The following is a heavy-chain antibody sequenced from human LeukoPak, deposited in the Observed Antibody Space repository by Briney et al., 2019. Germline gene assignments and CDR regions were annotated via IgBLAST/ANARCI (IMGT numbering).Heavy chain of an antibody. CDR3: ATVGGYPNYYHYGMDV. D-gene: IGHD1-26*01. CDR2: FDPEDGET. J-gene: IGHJ6*02. V-gene: IGHV1-24*01. CDR1: GYTLTELS. Sequence: ASVKVSCKVSGYTLTELSMHWVRQAPGKGLEWMGGFDPEDGETIYAQKFQGRVTMTEDTSTDTAYMELSSLRSEDTAVYYCATVGGYPNYYHYGMDVWGQGNTVTVSS.